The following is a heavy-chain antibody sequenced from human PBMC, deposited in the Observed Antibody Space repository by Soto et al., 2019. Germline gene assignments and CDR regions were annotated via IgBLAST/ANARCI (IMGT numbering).Heavy chain of an antibody. V-gene: IGHV4-31*03. CDR2: IYYSGTT. J-gene: IGHJ6*02. D-gene: IGHD4-17*01. CDR1: GGSISSGGYY. Sequence: SETLSLTCTVSGGSISSGGYYWSWIRQHPGKGMEWIGYIYYSGTTYYNPSLKSRVTISVDTSKNQFSLKLNSVTAADTAVYYCARDRLYGDYLALFNSQRTDYYYYYGMDVWGQGTTVTVSS. CDR3: ARDRLYGDYLALFNSQRTDYYYYYGMDV.